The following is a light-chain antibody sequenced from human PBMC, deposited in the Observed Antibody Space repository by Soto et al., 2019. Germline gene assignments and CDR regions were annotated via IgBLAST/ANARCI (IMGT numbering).Light chain of an antibody. CDR2: EVS. J-gene: IGLJ1*01. Sequence: QSALTQPASVSGSPGQSITISCTGTSSDVGGYNYVSWYQQHPGKAPKLMIYEVSNRPSGVSNRFSGSKSDNTASLTISGLQGEDESDYYCTSYSSRGSRVFGSGTKLTVL. CDR3: TSYSSRGSRV. CDR1: SSDVGGYNY. V-gene: IGLV2-14*01.